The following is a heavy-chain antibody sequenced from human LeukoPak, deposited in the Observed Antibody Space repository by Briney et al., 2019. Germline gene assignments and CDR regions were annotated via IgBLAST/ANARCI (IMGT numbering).Heavy chain of an antibody. CDR3: ARHIVVVPAALDWYFDL. D-gene: IGHD2-2*01. CDR1: GGSISSYY. Sequence: SETLSLTCTVSGGSISSYYWSWIRQPPGKGLEWIGYIYYSGSTNYNPSLKSRVTISVDTSKNQFSLKLSSVTAADTAVYYCARHIVVVPAALDWYFDLWGRGTLVTVSS. V-gene: IGHV4-59*01. J-gene: IGHJ2*01. CDR2: IYYSGST.